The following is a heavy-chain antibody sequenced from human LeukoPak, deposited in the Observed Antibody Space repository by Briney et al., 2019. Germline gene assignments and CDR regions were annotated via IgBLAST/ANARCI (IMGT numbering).Heavy chain of an antibody. Sequence: ASVKVSCKASGGTFSSYAISWGRQAPGQGLEWMGGIIPIFGTANYAQKFQGRVTMTTDTSTSTAYMELRSLRSDDTAVYYCARDVECGTIFGVVINNWFDPWGQGTLVTVSS. J-gene: IGHJ5*02. V-gene: IGHV1-69*05. CDR1: GGTFSSYA. D-gene: IGHD3-3*01. CDR3: ARDVECGTIFGVVINNWFDP. CDR2: IIPIFGTA.